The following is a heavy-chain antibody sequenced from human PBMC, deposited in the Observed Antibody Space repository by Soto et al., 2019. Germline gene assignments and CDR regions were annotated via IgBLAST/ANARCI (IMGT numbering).Heavy chain of an antibody. CDR3: ARPPYQLLSSAGYYYYYGMDV. D-gene: IGHD2-2*01. V-gene: IGHV3-7*02. Sequence: GGSLRLSCAASGFTFSSYWMSWVRQAPGKGLEWVANIKQDGSEKYYVDSVKGRFTISRDNAKNSLYLQMNSLRAEDTAVYYCARPPYQLLSSAGYYYYYGMDVWGQGTTVTVSS. CDR1: GFTFSSYW. J-gene: IGHJ6*02. CDR2: IKQDGSEK.